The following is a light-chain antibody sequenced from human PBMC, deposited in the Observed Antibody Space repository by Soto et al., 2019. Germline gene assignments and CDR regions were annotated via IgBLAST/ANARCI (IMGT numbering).Light chain of an antibody. J-gene: IGKJ2*01. Sequence: DVVMTQSPLSLPVTLGQPASISCTSSQSLVYSDGNTYLSWFQQRPGQSPRRLIYKVSNRDSGVPDRFSGSGSGTDFTLKISRVAAEDVGIYYCMQGTHWPSTFGLGTKLEIK. CDR2: KVS. V-gene: IGKV2-30*01. CDR3: MQGTHWPST. CDR1: QSLVYSDGNTY.